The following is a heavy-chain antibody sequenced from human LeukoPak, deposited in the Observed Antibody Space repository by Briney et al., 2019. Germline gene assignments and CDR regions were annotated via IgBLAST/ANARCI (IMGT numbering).Heavy chain of an antibody. CDR1: GFTFSSYS. CDR2: ISSSSSYI. CDR3: ASYCGGDCYPDAFDI. V-gene: IGHV3-21*01. J-gene: IGHJ3*02. Sequence: PGGSLRLSCAASGFTFSSYSMNWVRQAPGKGLEWVSSISSSSSYIYYADSVKGRFTISRDNARNSLYLQMNSLRAEDTAVYYCASYCGGDCYPDAFDIWGQGTIVTVSS. D-gene: IGHD2-21*01.